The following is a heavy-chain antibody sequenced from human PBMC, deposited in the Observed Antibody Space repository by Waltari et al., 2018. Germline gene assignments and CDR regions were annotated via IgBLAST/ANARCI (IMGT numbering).Heavy chain of an antibody. CDR1: GFTFSRYW. D-gene: IGHD3-10*01. CDR3: AKSRGFEY. Sequence: EAQLVESGGGLVQPGGSLRLSCGASGFTFSRYWMSWFRQTPGKGLEWVANINYDGRQKYYVDSVKGRFTISRDNAKNSVYLQMNSLRVEDTAVYYCAKSRGFEYWGQGALITVSS. V-gene: IGHV3-7*01. J-gene: IGHJ4*02. CDR2: INYDGRQK.